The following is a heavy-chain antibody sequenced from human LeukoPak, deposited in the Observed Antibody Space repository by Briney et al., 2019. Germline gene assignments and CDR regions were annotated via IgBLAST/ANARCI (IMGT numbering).Heavy chain of an antibody. D-gene: IGHD1-26*01. CDR3: ATSGSYFDYYYGMDV. J-gene: IGHJ6*02. CDR2: FDPEDGET. V-gene: IGHV1-24*01. Sequence: GASVKVSCKVSGYTLTELSMHWVRQAPGQGLEWMGGFDPEDGETIYAQKFQGRVTMTEDTSTDTAYMELSSLRSEDTAVYYCATSGSYFDYYYGMDVWGQGTTVTVSS. CDR1: GYTLTELS.